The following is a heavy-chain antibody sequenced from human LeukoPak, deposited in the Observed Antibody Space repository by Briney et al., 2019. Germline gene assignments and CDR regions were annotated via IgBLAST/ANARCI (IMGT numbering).Heavy chain of an antibody. D-gene: IGHD2/OR15-2a*01. Sequence: GGSLRLSCAASGFTFSNSAMSWVRQAPGKGLEWVSAISGSGARTYYADSVKGRFTISRDNSKNTLYLQMNSLRAEDTAVYYCAKEPSTSYYSDYWGQGTLVTVSS. CDR2: ISGSGART. V-gene: IGHV3-23*01. CDR3: AKEPSTSYYSDY. CDR1: GFTFSNSA. J-gene: IGHJ4*02.